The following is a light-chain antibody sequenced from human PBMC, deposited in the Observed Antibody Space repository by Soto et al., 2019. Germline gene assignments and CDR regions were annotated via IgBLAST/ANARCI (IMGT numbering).Light chain of an antibody. CDR2: LGS. V-gene: IGKV2-28*01. Sequence: DIVMTQSPLSLPVTPGAPASISFRSSQSLLHSNGYNYLDWYLQKPGQSPQLLIYLGSNRASGVPDRFSGRGSGTDFTLKIRRVEAEDVGVYYCMQALQTPLTFGGGTKVEIK. CDR1: QSLLHSNGYNY. J-gene: IGKJ4*01. CDR3: MQALQTPLT.